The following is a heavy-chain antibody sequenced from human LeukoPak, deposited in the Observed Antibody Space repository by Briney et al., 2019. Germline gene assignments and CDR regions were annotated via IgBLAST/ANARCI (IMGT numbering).Heavy chain of an antibody. V-gene: IGHV1-69*13. D-gene: IGHD3-22*01. Sequence: SVKVSCKASGGTFSSCAISWVRQAPGQGLEWMGGIIPIFGTANYAQKFQGRVTITADESTSTAYMELSSLRSEDTAVYYCARVWYYDSSGYYNYYGMDVWGQGTTVTVSS. CDR2: IIPIFGTA. J-gene: IGHJ6*02. CDR3: ARVWYYDSSGYYNYYGMDV. CDR1: GGTFSSCA.